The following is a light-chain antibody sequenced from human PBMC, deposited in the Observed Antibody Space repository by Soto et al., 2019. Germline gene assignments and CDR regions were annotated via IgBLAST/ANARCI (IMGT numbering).Light chain of an antibody. CDR3: QQRSNWPT. CDR2: DAS. Sequence: EIVLTQSPATLSLSPGERAKLSCRASQSVSSYLAWYQQKPGQAPRLLIYDASNKASGIPARFSGSGSGTDFTLTISSLEPEDFAVYYCQQRSNWPTFGQGTKV. J-gene: IGKJ1*01. V-gene: IGKV3-11*01. CDR1: QSVSSY.